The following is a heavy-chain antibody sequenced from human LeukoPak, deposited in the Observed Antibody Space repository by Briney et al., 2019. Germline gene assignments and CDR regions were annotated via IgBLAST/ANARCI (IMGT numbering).Heavy chain of an antibody. CDR2: IWYDGSHK. V-gene: IGHV3-33*01. CDR3: ARGGSYYPFDY. Sequence: HPGGSLRLSCAASGFTFSSYGMHWVRQAPGKGLEWVAVIWYDGSHKYYADSVKGRFTISRDNSKNTLHLQMNSLRAEDTAVYYCARGGSYYPFDYWGQGTLVTVSS. CDR1: GFTFSSYG. J-gene: IGHJ4*02. D-gene: IGHD3-22*01.